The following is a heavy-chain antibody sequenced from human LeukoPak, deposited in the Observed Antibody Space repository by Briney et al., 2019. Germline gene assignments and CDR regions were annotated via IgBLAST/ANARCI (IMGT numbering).Heavy chain of an antibody. D-gene: IGHD3-22*01. CDR2: MSGSGAGT. J-gene: IGHJ4*02. CDR3: AKTFYYDSSGYWDD. CDR1: GFTFRNYA. Sequence: GGSLRLSCAASGFTFRNYAMTWVRQAPGKGLEWVSAMSGSGAGTYYADSVKGRFTISRDNSEKALYLQMNSLRAEDTAVYYCAKTFYYDSSGYWDDWGQGTLVTVSS. V-gene: IGHV3-23*01.